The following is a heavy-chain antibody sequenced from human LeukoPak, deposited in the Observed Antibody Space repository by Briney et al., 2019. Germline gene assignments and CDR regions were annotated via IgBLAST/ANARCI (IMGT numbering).Heavy chain of an antibody. D-gene: IGHD6-19*01. CDR2: ISSSSSTI. CDR1: GFTFGSYG. V-gene: IGHV3-48*01. Sequence: PGGSLRLSCAASGFTFGSYGMHWVRQAPGKGLEWVPYISSSSSTIYYADSVKGRFTISRDNAKNSLYLQMNSLRAEDTAVYYCARDRGIAVAGTPDYWGQGTLVTVSS. J-gene: IGHJ4*02. CDR3: ARDRGIAVAGTPDY.